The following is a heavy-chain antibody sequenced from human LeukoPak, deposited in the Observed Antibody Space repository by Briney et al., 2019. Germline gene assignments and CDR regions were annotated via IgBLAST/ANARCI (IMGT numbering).Heavy chain of an antibody. D-gene: IGHD3-10*01. V-gene: IGHV1-69*13. CDR3: ARDHDGSGTYDY. CDR2: IIPIFGTA. J-gene: IGHJ4*02. Sequence: SVKVSCKASGGTFSSYAISWVRQAPGQGLEWMGGIIPIFGTANYAQKFQGRVTITADETTSTAYMELSSLRSEDTAVYYCARDHDGSGTYDYWGQGTLVTVSS. CDR1: GGTFSSYA.